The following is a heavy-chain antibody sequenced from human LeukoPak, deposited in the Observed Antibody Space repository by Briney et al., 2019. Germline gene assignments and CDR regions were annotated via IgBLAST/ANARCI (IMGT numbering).Heavy chain of an antibody. CDR1: GFTFSNYA. CDR2: IFYDGSIQ. J-gene: IGHJ4*02. Sequence: GGSLRLSCAASGFTFSNYAMHWVRQAPGKGLEWVAVIFYDGSIQYYADSVRGRFTISRDNSKNTLYLQMNSLRAEDTAVYYCAKDYYDSSGYYYYFDYWGQGTLVTVSS. D-gene: IGHD3-22*01. V-gene: IGHV3-30*04. CDR3: AKDYYDSSGYYYYFDY.